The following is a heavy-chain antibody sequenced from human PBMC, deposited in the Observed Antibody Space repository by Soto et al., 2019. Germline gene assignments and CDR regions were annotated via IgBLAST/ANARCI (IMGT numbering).Heavy chain of an antibody. CDR1: GYSFTSYW. J-gene: IGHJ5*02. CDR3: ARRRAGEYNRFDP. CDR2: IYPGDSDT. V-gene: IGHV5-51*01. Sequence: PGESLKISCKGSGYSFTSYWIGWVRQMPGKGLEWMGTIYPGDSDTRYSPSFQGQVTISADKSINTAYLQWGSLKASDTAIYYCARRRAGEYNRFDPWGQGTLVTVSS.